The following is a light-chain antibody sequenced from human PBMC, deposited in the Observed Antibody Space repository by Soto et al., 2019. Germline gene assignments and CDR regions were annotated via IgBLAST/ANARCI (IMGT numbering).Light chain of an antibody. Sequence: EMVMTQSPATLSVSPGERDTISCRASQNLSRNLAWYQQQPGQAPRLLIFYASTRATGIPARFSGSGSGTDLTLTISSLQSEDFAVYYCQQYDKWPHTFGQGTKLEIK. CDR2: YAS. J-gene: IGKJ2*01. CDR3: QQYDKWPHT. V-gene: IGKV3-15*01. CDR1: QNLSRN.